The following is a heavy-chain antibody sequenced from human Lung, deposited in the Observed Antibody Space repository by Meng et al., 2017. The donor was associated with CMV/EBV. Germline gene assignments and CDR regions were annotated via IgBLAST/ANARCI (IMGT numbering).Heavy chain of an antibody. Sequence: GESXKISXTASGFYFSDYGMHWVRQAPGKGLEWVTFIHYDESDKYYTDSVKGRFTISRDNSKKTLYLQMNSLRAEDTAVYYCARSYNGKYYPPYYYYYYGMDVWGQGXTVTVSS. CDR2: IHYDESDK. CDR1: GFYFSDYG. CDR3: ARSYNGKYYPPYYYYYYGMDV. J-gene: IGHJ6*02. D-gene: IGHD1-26*01. V-gene: IGHV3-30*02.